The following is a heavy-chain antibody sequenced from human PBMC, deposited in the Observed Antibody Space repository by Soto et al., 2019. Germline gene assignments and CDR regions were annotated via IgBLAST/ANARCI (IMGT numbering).Heavy chain of an antibody. CDR2: INPNSGGT. CDR3: AGVDIVATIDS. J-gene: IGHJ5*01. D-gene: IGHD5-12*01. Sequence: RHLLEKGLEWMGCINPNSGGTNYAQKFQGRVTMTRDTSISTAYMELSRLRSDDTAVYYCAGVDIVATIDSSGQRTLVTVYS. V-gene: IGHV1-2*02.